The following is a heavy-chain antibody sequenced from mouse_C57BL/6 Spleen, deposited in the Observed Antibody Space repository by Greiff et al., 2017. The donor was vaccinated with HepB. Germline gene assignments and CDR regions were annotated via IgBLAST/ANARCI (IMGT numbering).Heavy chain of an antibody. CDR3: ARGGGGSSYFLPFWYFDV. V-gene: IGHV1-85*01. CDR2: IYPRDGST. Sequence: QVQLQQSGPELVKPGASVKLSCKASGYTFTSYDINWVKQRPGQGLEWIGWIYPRDGSTKYNEKFKGKATLTVDTSSSTAYMELHSLTSEDSAVYVGARGGGGSSYFLPFWYFDVWGTGTTVTVSS. J-gene: IGHJ1*03. CDR1: GYTFTSYD. D-gene: IGHD1-1*01.